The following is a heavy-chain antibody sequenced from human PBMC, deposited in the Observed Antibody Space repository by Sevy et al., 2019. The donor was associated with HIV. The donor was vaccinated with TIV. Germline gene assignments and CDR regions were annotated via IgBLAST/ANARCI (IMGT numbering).Heavy chain of an antibody. J-gene: IGHJ6*02. D-gene: IGHD2-15*01. Sequence: GGSLRLSCAASGFTFSTYAMNWVRQAPGKGLEWVSSISRSGRSTYSADSVEGRFTISRDNFKNTLYLQLSSLRVDDTAVYYCAKGYCDGGSCPRDYCYYGMDVWGQGTTVTVSS. V-gene: IGHV3-23*01. CDR1: GFTFSTYA. CDR2: ISRSGRST. CDR3: AKGYCDGGSCPRDYCYYGMDV.